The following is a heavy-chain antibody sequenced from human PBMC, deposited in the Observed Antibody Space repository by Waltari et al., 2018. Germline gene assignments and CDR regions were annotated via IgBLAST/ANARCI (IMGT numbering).Heavy chain of an antibody. J-gene: IGHJ3*02. Sequence: QVQLQESGPGLVKPSETLSLTCTVSGGSISSYYWSWIRQPPGKGLEWIGYIYYSGSTNYNPSLKSRVTISVDTSKNQFSLKLSSVTAADTAVYYCASADYDRNLIPNAFDIWGQGTMVTVSS. D-gene: IGHD3-16*01. V-gene: IGHV4-59*01. CDR2: IYYSGST. CDR3: ASADYDRNLIPNAFDI. CDR1: GGSISSYY.